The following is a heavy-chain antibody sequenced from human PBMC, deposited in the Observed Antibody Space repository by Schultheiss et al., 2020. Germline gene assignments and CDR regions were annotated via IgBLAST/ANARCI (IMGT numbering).Heavy chain of an antibody. Sequence: GESLKISCAASGFTFSSYSMNWVRQAPGKGLEWVSVIYSGGSTYYADSVKGRFTISRDNSKNTLYLQMNSLRAEDTAVYYCARDYYDSSGRNDAFDIWGQGTMVNVS. CDR2: IYSGGST. J-gene: IGHJ3*02. D-gene: IGHD3-22*01. CDR1: GFTFSSYS. V-gene: IGHV3-66*01. CDR3: ARDYYDSSGRNDAFDI.